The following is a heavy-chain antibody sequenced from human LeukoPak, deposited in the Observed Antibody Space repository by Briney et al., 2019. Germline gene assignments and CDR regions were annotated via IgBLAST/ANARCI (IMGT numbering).Heavy chain of an antibody. Sequence: PGGSLRLSCAASGFTFSSYSMNWVRQAPGKGLEWVSSISSSSSYIYYADSVKGRFTISRDNAKNSLYLQMNSLRAEDTAVYYCATEAYGDYASRVYDYWGQGTLVNVSS. CDR3: ATEAYGDYASRVYDY. V-gene: IGHV3-21*01. D-gene: IGHD4-17*01. J-gene: IGHJ4*02. CDR2: ISSSSSYI. CDR1: GFTFSSYS.